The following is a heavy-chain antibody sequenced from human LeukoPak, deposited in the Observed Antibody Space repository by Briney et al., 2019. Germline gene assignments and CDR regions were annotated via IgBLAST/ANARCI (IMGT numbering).Heavy chain of an antibody. D-gene: IGHD3-22*01. J-gene: IGHJ4*02. Sequence: GESLKISCQGSGYSFSTYWIGWVRQMPGKALGWMGIIYPGDSDTRYSPSFRGQVTLSADKSIRTAYLQWSSLKASDTAMYYCARYDSSGSAIDYWGQGTLVTVSS. V-gene: IGHV5-51*01. CDR1: GYSFSTYW. CDR2: IYPGDSDT. CDR3: ARYDSSGSAIDY.